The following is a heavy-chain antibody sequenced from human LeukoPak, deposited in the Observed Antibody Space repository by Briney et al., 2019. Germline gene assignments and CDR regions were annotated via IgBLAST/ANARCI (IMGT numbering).Heavy chain of an antibody. CDR2: MNPNSGNT. J-gene: IGHJ4*02. CDR1: GYTFTSYD. V-gene: IGHV1-8*01. Sequence: ASVKASCKASGYTFTSYDINWVRQATGQGLEWMGWMNPNSGNTGYAQKFQGRVTMTRNTSISTAYMELSSLRSEDTAVYYCAILRYFDYPFDYWGQGTLVTVSS. D-gene: IGHD3-9*01. CDR3: AILRYFDYPFDY.